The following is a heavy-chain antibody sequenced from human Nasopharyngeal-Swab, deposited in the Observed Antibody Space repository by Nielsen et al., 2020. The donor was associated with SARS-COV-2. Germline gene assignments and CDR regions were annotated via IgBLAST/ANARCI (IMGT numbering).Heavy chain of an antibody. Sequence: SETLSLTCTVSGGSISSSSYYWGWIRQPPGKGLEWIGSIYYSGSTYYNPSLKSRVTISVDTSKNQFSLKLSSVTAADTAVYYCERYYYGSGPPVSDYWGQGTLVTVSS. CDR2: IYYSGST. J-gene: IGHJ4*02. D-gene: IGHD3-10*01. CDR1: GGSISSSSYY. CDR3: ERYYYGSGPPVSDY. V-gene: IGHV4-39*07.